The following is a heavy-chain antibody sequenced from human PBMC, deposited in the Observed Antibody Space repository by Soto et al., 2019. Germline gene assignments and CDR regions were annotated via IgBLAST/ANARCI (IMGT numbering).Heavy chain of an antibody. CDR2: INPNNGDT. V-gene: IGHV1-2*02. Sequence: SVKVSSKTAEYTFTGYFLHFVRQAPGQALQWLGWINPNNGDTKYAQKFQGRVIMTGKTSIYTAYMELSSLRSDDTAVYFCARIKSYYYISGPFDYWGLGTLVTVSS. CDR1: EYTFTGYF. CDR3: ARIKSYYYISGPFDY. D-gene: IGHD3-22*01. J-gene: IGHJ4*02.